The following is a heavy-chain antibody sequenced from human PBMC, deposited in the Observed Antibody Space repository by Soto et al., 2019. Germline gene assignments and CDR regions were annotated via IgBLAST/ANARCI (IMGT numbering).Heavy chain of an antibody. J-gene: IGHJ4*02. Sequence: PSERTALTCTASGGSISSYYWSWIRQPTGRGLEWIGYIYYSGSTNYNPSLKSRVTISVDTSKNQFSLKLSSVTAADTAVYYCSRGRGGQMATLYYFDYWGERTLVTVSS. CDR3: SRGRGGQMATLYYFDY. CDR1: GGSISSYY. D-gene: IGHD5-12*01. CDR2: IYYSGST. V-gene: IGHV4-59*01.